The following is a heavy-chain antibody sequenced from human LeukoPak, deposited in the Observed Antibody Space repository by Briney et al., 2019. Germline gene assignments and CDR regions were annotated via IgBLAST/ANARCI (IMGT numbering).Heavy chain of an antibody. V-gene: IGHV4-39*01. CDR2: IYYSGST. CDR3: ARQTSSSGWYYFDY. D-gene: IGHD6-19*01. Sequence: SETLSLTCTVSGGSISSSSYYWGWIRQPPGKGLEWIGSIYYSGSTYYNPSLKSRVTISVDTSKNQFSLKLSSVTAADTAVYYCARQTSSSGWYYFDYWGQGTLVTVSS. J-gene: IGHJ4*02. CDR1: GGSISSSSYY.